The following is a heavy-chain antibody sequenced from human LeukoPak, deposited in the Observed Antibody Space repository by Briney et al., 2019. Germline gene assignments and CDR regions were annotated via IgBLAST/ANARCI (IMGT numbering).Heavy chain of an antibody. CDR2: IYYSGST. Sequence: SETLSLTCTVSGGSISSSSYYWGWIRQPPGNGLEWIGSIYYSGSTYYNPSLKSRVTISVDTSKNQFSLKLSSVTAADTAVYYCATITSYDSSGYPPFWGQGTLVTVSS. V-gene: IGHV4-39*01. D-gene: IGHD3-22*01. CDR1: GGSISSSSYY. CDR3: ATITSYDSSGYPPF. J-gene: IGHJ4*02.